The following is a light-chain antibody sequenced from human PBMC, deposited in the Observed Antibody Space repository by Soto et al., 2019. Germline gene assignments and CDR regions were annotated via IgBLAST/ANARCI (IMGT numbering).Light chain of an antibody. V-gene: IGKV2-28*01. CDR2: LGS. Sequence: DIVMPQSPLSLPVTAGEPASISCRSSQSLLHSNGYNYLDWYLQKPGQSPQLLIYLGSNRASGVPDRFRGSGSGTDFTLKISRVEAEDVGVYYCMQALQSPCTFGPGTKVDIK. J-gene: IGKJ3*01. CDR1: QSLLHSNGYNY. CDR3: MQALQSPCT.